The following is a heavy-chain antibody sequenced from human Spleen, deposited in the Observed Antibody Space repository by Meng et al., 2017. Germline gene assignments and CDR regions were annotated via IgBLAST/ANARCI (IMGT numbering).Heavy chain of an antibody. V-gene: IGHV4-34*01. D-gene: IGHD3-22*01. CDR3: ARGYKNYYDSSGYKGNWFDP. Sequence: SDPLSLTCVVSGGSFSDYYWSWIRQPPGKGLEYIGSIYHSGSTYFNPSLKSRVTISVDTSKNQFSLKLSSVTAADTAVYYCARGYKNYYDSSGYKGNWFDPWGQGTLVTVSS. CDR2: IYHSGST. CDR1: GGSFSDYY. J-gene: IGHJ5*02.